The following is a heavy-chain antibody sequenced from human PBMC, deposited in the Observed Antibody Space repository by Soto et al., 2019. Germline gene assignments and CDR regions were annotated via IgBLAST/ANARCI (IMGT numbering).Heavy chain of an antibody. CDR3: AKKKKKWNDGYYYGMDV. Sequence: PGGSLRLSCAASGVTFSSYAISWVRQAPGKGLEWVSAISGSGGSTYYADSVKGRFTISRDNSKNTLYLQMNSLRAEDTALYYCAKKKKKWNDGYYYGMDVWGQGTTVTVSS. CDR1: GVTFSSYA. V-gene: IGHV3-23*01. D-gene: IGHD1-1*01. CDR2: ISGSGGST. J-gene: IGHJ6*02.